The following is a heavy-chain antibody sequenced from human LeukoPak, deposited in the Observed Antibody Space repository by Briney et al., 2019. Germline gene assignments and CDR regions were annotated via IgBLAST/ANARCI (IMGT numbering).Heavy chain of an antibody. D-gene: IGHD2-21*02. CDR3: ARDRSKVTAYDDVLDI. CDR1: GFTFSSYE. CDR2: ISDIGTTQ. J-gene: IGHJ3*02. V-gene: IGHV3-48*03. Sequence: GGSLRLSCAASGFTFSSYELNWVRQAPGKGLEWVSYISDIGTTQHYADSVKGRFTISRDNAKNSLYLQMNSLTAEDTAVYYCARDRSKVTAYDDVLDIWGQGTMVIVSS.